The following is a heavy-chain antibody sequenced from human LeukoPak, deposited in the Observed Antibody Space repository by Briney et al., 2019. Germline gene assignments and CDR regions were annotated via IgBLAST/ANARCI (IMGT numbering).Heavy chain of an antibody. J-gene: IGHJ3*02. V-gene: IGHV1-18*01. CDR2: TSAYNGNT. CDR1: GYTFTSYG. CDR3: ARVRYSYGPSWPFDI. Sequence: VASVKVSCKASGYTFTSYGISWVRQAPGQGLEWMGWTSAYNGNTNYAQKLQGRVTMTTDTSTSTAYMELRSLRSDDTAVYYCARVRYSYGPSWPFDIWGQGTMVTISS. D-gene: IGHD5-18*01.